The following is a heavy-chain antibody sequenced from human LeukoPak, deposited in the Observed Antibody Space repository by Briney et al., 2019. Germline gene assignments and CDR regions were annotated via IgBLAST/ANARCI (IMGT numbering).Heavy chain of an antibody. D-gene: IGHD6-19*01. CDR1: GGSISSYY. CDR2: IYYSGST. CDR3: ARLISSGWYSFSWYFDL. V-gene: IGHV4-59*08. Sequence: PSETLSLTCTVSGGSISSYYWSWIRQPPGKGLEWIGYIYYSGSTNYNPSLKSRVTISVDTSKNQFSLKLSSVTAADTAVYYCARLISSGWYSFSWYFDLWGRGTLVTVSS. J-gene: IGHJ2*01.